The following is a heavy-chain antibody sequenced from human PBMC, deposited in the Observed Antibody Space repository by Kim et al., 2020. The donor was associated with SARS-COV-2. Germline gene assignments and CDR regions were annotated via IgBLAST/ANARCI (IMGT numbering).Heavy chain of an antibody. Sequence: GGSLRLSCAASGFTFSDYYMSWIRQAPGKGLEWVSYISSSGSTIYYADSVKGRFTISRDNAKNSLYLQMNSLRAEDTAVYYCARAFGSSWYYYYYGMDVWGQGTTVTVSS. CDR3: ARAFGSSWYYYYYGMDV. V-gene: IGHV3-11*04. CDR2: ISSSGSTI. CDR1: GFTFSDYY. D-gene: IGHD6-13*01. J-gene: IGHJ6*02.